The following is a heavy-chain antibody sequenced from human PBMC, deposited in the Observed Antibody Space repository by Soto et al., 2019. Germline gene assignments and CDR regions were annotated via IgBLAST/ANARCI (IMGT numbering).Heavy chain of an antibody. V-gene: IGHV3-23*01. CDR3: AKDHYDFWSGFSARLIDY. CDR2: ITGSGGST. Sequence: PGGSLRLSCAASGFTFSNYAMSWVRQAPGKGLEWVSTITGSGGSTYYADSVKGRFTISRDNSKNTLYLEMNSLRAEDTARYYCAKDHYDFWSGFSARLIDYWGQGTLVTVPS. D-gene: IGHD3-3*01. CDR1: GFTFSNYA. J-gene: IGHJ4*02.